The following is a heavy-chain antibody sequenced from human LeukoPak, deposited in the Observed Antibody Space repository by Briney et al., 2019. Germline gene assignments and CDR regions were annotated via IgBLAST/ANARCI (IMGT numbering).Heavy chain of an antibody. V-gene: IGHV6-1*01. D-gene: IGHD1-26*01. CDR1: GDSVSSNSAA. CDR3: ARQTYAGTYYGLDV. Sequence: SQTLSLTCAISGDSVSSNSAAWNWIRQSPSRGLEWLGGTYYRSNWYNEYAVSVKSRISINPDTSKNQFSLQLNSVPPEDTAVYYCARQTYAGTYYGLDVWGQGTTVTVSS. J-gene: IGHJ6*02. CDR2: TYYRSNWYN.